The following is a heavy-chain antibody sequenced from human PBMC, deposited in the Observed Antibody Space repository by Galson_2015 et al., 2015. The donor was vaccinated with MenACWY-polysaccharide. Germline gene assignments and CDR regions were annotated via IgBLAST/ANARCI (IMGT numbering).Heavy chain of an antibody. J-gene: IGHJ6*02. CDR2: ISWNGVHK. V-gene: IGHV3-9*01. CDR3: AKAVTYGSGSYNRYHGMDV. D-gene: IGHD3-10*01. CDR1: GFSFDDYA. Sequence: SLRLSCAASGFSFDDYAMHWVRQAPGKGLEWVSSISWNGVHKSYGDSVKGRFTISRDNAKNSLFLEMNSLRGEDTALYYCAKAVTYGSGSYNRYHGMDVWGQGTTVTVSS.